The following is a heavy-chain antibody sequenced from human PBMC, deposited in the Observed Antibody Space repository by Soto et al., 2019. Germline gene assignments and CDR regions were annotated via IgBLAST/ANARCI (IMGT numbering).Heavy chain of an antibody. CDR1: GFTFNNYA. CDR2: ISGSGGGT. Sequence: GGSLRLSCAASGFTFNNYAMSWVRQAPGKGLEWVSSISGSGGGTYYADSVKGRFTISRDNSKSTLYLQMNSLTAEDTAVYYCANPYRGSHQSYFDNWGQGTLVTVSS. CDR3: ANPYRGSHQSYFDN. D-gene: IGHD1-26*01. J-gene: IGHJ4*02. V-gene: IGHV3-23*01.